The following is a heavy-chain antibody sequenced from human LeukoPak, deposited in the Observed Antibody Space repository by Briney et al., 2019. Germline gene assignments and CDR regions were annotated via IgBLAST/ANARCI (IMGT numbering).Heavy chain of an antibody. D-gene: IGHD3-3*01. CDR3: ARVTIFGVVDDYYYGMDV. V-gene: IGHV4-59*01. CDR1: GGSISSYY. CDR2: IYYSGST. Sequence: SETLSLTCTVSGGSISSYYWSWIRQPPGKGLEWIGYIYYSGSTNYNPSLKSRVTISVDTSKNQFSLKLSSVTAADTAVYYCARVTIFGVVDDYYYGMDVWGQGTTVTVSS. J-gene: IGHJ6*02.